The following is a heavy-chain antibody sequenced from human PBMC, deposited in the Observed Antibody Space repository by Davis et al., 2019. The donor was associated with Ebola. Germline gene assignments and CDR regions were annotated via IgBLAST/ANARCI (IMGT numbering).Heavy chain of an antibody. D-gene: IGHD6-19*01. Sequence: GESLKISCAASGFTFSRYWMSWVRQAPGKGLEWVANIKQDGREKYYVDSVKVRFTIPRDNAKNSLYLQMNSLRAEDTAVYYCARLRQWLAQSGYFDYWGQGTLVTVSS. V-gene: IGHV3-7*03. CDR2: IKQDGREK. J-gene: IGHJ4*02. CDR1: GFTFSRYW. CDR3: ARLRQWLAQSGYFDY.